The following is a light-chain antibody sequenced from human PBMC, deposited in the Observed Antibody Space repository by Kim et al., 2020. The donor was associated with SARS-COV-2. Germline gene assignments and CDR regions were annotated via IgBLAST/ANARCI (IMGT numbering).Light chain of an antibody. J-gene: IGLJ2*01. CDR2: EVS. V-gene: IGLV2-8*01. CDR3: SSYAGSNRL. CDR1: SGDVGGYTY. Sequence: PGQAGTSSCTGTSGDVGGYTYVSWYQQHPGKAPKLMIYEVSKRPSGVPDRFSGSKSGNTASLTVSGLQAEDEADYYCSSYAGSNRLFGGGTKLTVL.